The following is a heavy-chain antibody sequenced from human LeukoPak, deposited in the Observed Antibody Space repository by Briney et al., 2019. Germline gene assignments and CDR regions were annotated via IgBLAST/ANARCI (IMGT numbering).Heavy chain of an antibody. Sequence: GESLTLSCAASGFTFSSYSMNWVRQAPGKGLEWVSSISSSSSDIYYADSVKGRVTISRDNGKNSLYLQMNSLRAEDTAVYYCARGSETMNIADPSPWYFDYWGQETLVTVSS. J-gene: IGHJ4*02. V-gene: IGHV3-21*01. D-gene: IGHD6-13*01. CDR3: ARGSETMNIADPSPWYFDY. CDR1: GFTFSSYS. CDR2: ISSSSSDI.